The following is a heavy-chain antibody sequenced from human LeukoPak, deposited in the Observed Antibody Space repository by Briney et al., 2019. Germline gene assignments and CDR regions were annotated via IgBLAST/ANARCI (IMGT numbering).Heavy chain of an antibody. CDR3: AKAIVVFDTSGYSHDGFDM. CDR1: GFTFANYA. Sequence: GGSLRLSCAASGFTFANYAMNRVRQAPGKGLEWVSGISRNGGNIGYADSVQGRFTISRDNAKNSLYLQLNSLRAEDTALYYCAKAIVVFDTSGYSHDGFDMWGQGTMVTVSS. D-gene: IGHD3-22*01. V-gene: IGHV3-9*01. CDR2: ISRNGGNI. J-gene: IGHJ3*02.